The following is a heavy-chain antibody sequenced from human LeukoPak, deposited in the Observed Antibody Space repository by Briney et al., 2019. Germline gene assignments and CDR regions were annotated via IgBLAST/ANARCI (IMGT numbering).Heavy chain of an antibody. CDR2: IYYSGST. V-gene: IGHV4-39*01. CDR3: ARHLYYYYDY. CDR1: GGSISSSSYY. D-gene: IGHD2-8*01. Sequence: SETLSLTCTVSGGSISSSSYYWGWIRQPPGKGLEWIGSIYYSGSTYYNPSLKSRVTISVDTSKNQFSLKLTSVTAADTAVYYCARHLYYYYDYWGQGTLVTVSS. J-gene: IGHJ4*02.